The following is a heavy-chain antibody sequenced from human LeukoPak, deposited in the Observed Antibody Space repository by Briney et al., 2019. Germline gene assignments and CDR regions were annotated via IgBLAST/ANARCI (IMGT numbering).Heavy chain of an antibody. Sequence: GGSLRLSCAASGFTFSSYSMNWVRQAPGKGLEWVSSISSSSSYIYYADSVKGRFTISRDNAKNSLYQQMNSLRAEDTAVYYCARETRLGEGFDYWGQGTLVTVSS. CDR3: ARETRLGEGFDY. CDR1: GFTFSSYS. D-gene: IGHD3-10*01. CDR2: ISSSSSYI. J-gene: IGHJ4*02. V-gene: IGHV3-21*01.